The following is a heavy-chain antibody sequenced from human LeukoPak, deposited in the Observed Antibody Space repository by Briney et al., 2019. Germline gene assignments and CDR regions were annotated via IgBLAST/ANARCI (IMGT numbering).Heavy chain of an antibody. D-gene: IGHD5-18*01. CDR1: GFTFSSYA. Sequence: GGSLRLSCAASGFTFSSYAMSWVRQAPGKGLEWVSAISGSGGSTYYADSVKGRFTISRDNSKNTLYLQMNSLRAEDTAVYYCAKDRERGYSLYPRGNFDYWGQGTLVTVSS. CDR2: ISGSGGST. J-gene: IGHJ4*02. V-gene: IGHV3-23*01. CDR3: AKDRERGYSLYPRGNFDY.